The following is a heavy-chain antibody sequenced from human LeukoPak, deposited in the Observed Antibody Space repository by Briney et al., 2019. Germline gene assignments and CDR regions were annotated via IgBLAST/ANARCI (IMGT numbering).Heavy chain of an antibody. J-gene: IGHJ4*02. CDR2: IASDGSST. CDR3: ARGRPHGNDY. Sequence: GGSLRLSCAASGFTFSSYWMNWVRQAPGKGLVWVSRIASDGSSTTYADSMKGRFSISRDNAKNTLYLQMNSLRIEDTAVYYCARGRPHGNDYWGQGTLVTVSS. CDR1: GFTFSSYW. V-gene: IGHV3-74*01. D-gene: IGHD4-23*01.